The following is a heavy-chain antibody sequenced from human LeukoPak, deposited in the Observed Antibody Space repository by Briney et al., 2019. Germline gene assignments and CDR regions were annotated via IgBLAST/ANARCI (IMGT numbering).Heavy chain of an antibody. Sequence: SETLSLTCAVYGGSFSGYYWSWIRQPPGKGLEWIGEINHSGSTNYNPSLKSRVTISVDTSKNQFSLKLSSVTAADTAVYYCASPEQQLAHFDYWGQGTLVTVSS. J-gene: IGHJ4*02. CDR2: INHSGST. V-gene: IGHV4-34*01. CDR3: ASPEQQLAHFDY. CDR1: GGSFSGYY. D-gene: IGHD6-13*01.